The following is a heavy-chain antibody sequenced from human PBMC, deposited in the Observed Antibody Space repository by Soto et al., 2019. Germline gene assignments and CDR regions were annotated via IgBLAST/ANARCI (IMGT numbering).Heavy chain of an antibody. CDR1: GGPISSGDYY. J-gene: IGHJ4*02. CDR3: ARGAALFDDSSGYYYYFVY. CDR2: IYYSGST. V-gene: IGHV4-30-4*01. Sequence: SETLSLTWTVSGGPISSGDYYWSWIRQLPAKALEWIVYIYYSGSTYYNPSLKSRVTISVDTSKNQFSLKLSSVTAADTAVYYCARGAALFDDSSGYYYYFVYWGQGTLVTV. D-gene: IGHD3-22*01.